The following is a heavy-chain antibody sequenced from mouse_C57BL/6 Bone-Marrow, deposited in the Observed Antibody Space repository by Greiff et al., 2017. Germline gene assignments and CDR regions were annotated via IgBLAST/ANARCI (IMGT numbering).Heavy chain of an antibody. D-gene: IGHD2-4*01. CDR3: ARHPYYYSWFAY. V-gene: IGHV5-6*01. J-gene: IGHJ3*01. Sequence: EVQGVESGGDLVKPGGSLKLSCAASGFTFSSYGMSWVRQTPDKRLEWVATISSGGSYTYYPDSVKGRFTISRDNAKNTLYLQMSSLKSEDTAMYYCARHPYYYSWFAYWGHGTLVTVSA. CDR2: ISSGGSYT. CDR1: GFTFSSYG.